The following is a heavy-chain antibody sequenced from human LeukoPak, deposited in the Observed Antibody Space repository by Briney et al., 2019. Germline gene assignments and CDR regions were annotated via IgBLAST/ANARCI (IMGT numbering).Heavy chain of an antibody. Sequence: GGSPRLSCVASGFTFSTYAMSWVRQAPGKGLEWVSGISASGETTYYADSVKGRFTISRDNSKNTVYLQINSLRAGDTAVYYCARGGNWFDPWGQGTLVTVSS. V-gene: IGHV3-23*01. CDR3: ARGGNWFDP. D-gene: IGHD3-16*01. J-gene: IGHJ5*02. CDR2: ISASGETT. CDR1: GFTFSTYA.